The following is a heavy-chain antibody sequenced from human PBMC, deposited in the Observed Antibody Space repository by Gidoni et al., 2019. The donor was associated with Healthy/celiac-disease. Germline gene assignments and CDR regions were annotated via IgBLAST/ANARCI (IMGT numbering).Heavy chain of an antibody. CDR1: GYTFTSYA. D-gene: IGHD1-7*01. CDR2: INAGNGNT. J-gene: IGHJ4*02. CDR3: ARDFTRVGNYDY. V-gene: IGHV1-3*01. Sequence: QFPLVKSGAAVKKPGASVKVYCMASGYTFTSYAMHWGRQAPGQRLDWMGWINAGNGNTKYSQKFQGRVTITRDTSASTAYMELSSLRSEDTAVYYCARDFTRVGNYDYWGQGTLVTVSS.